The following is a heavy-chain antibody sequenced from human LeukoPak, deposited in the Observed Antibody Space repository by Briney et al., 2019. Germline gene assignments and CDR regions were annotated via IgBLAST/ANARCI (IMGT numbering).Heavy chain of an antibody. J-gene: IGHJ4*02. CDR3: ARGSDIVVVPAEFLFGY. CDR1: GYTFTDYY. V-gene: IGHV1-2*02. D-gene: IGHD2-2*01. Sequence: ASVKVSCKASGYTFTDYYMHWVRQAPGQGLEWMGWINPHSGGTDHAQKFQGRVTMTRDTSISTAYMELSRLRSDDTAVYYCARGSDIVVVPAEFLFGYWGQGTLVTVSS. CDR2: INPHSGGT.